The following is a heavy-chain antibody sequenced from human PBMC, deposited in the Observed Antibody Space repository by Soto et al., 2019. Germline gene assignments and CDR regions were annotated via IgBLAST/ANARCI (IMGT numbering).Heavy chain of an antibody. CDR3: VRMVAAAKGHFYYYGMDV. CDR2: IYYSGST. J-gene: IGHJ6*02. D-gene: IGHD2-15*01. Sequence: QVQLQESGPGLVKPSQTLSLICTVSGGSISSGGNYWSWIRQHPGKGLEWIGYIYYSGSTYYNPSLKSRVSISVDTSSNQSSLKLSSVTAADTAVYYCVRMVAAAKGHFYYYGMDVWGQGTTVTVSS. CDR1: GGSISSGGNY. V-gene: IGHV4-31*03.